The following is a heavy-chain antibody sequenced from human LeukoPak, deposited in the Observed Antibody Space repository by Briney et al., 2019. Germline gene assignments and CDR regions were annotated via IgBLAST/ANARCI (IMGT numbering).Heavy chain of an antibody. D-gene: IGHD3-10*01. Sequence: GESLKISCEGSGYRFTNYWIGWVRQMPGKGLEWMGIIYPGDSDTRYSPSFEGQVTISADKSISTAYLQWSSLRASDTAMYYCARLDYYGSGSPPKSYYYYYGMDVWGKGTTVTVSS. CDR3: ARLDYYGSGSPPKSYYYYYGMDV. CDR2: IYPGDSDT. J-gene: IGHJ6*04. CDR1: GYRFTNYW. V-gene: IGHV5-51*01.